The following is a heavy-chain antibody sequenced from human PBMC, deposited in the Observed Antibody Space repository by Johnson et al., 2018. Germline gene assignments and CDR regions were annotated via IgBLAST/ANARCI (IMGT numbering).Heavy chain of an antibody. J-gene: IGHJ6*03. CDR2: ISYDGSNK. CDR3: ARDDLGIGYYYYMDV. V-gene: IGHV3-30-3*01. D-gene: IGHD7-27*01. Sequence: QVQLVESGGGVVQPGRSLRLSCAASGFTFSSYAMHWVRQAPGKGLEWVAVISYDGSNKYYADSVKGRFTISRDNSKNTLYLQMNSLRAEDTAVYYCARDDLGIGYYYYMDVWGKVTTVTVSS. CDR1: GFTFSSYA.